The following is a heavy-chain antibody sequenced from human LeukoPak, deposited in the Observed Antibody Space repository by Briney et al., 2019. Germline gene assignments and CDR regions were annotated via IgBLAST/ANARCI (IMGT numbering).Heavy chain of an antibody. Sequence: GGSLRLSCAASGFIFSAYAMSWVRQAPGQGLEWVSVIGTGGETHYADSVRGRFTISRNNFKNTLYLQMNSLRAEDTAVYYCARGSSSSYYYYYGMDVWGQGTTVTVSS. D-gene: IGHD6-13*01. CDR3: ARGSSSSYYYYYGMDV. J-gene: IGHJ6*02. CDR1: GFIFSAYA. V-gene: IGHV3-23*01. CDR2: IGTGGET.